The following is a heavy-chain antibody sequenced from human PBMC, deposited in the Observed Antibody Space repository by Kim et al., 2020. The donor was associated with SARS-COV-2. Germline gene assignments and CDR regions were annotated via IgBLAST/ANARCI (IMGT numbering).Heavy chain of an antibody. J-gene: IGHJ4*02. CDR2: IYYSGST. CDR1: GGSISSYY. D-gene: IGHD6-19*01. Sequence: SETLSLTCTVSGGSISSYYWSWIRQPPGKGLEWIGYIYYSGSTNYNPSLKSRVTISVDTSKNQFSLKLSSVTAVDTAVYYCARVLEGYSSGWHFDYWGQGTLVTVSS. CDR3: ARVLEGYSSGWHFDY. V-gene: IGHV4-59*13.